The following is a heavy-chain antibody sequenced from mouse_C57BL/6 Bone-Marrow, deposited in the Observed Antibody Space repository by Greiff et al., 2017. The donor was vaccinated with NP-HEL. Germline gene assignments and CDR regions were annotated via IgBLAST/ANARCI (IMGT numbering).Heavy chain of an antibody. V-gene: IGHV10-1*01. CDR2: IRSKSNNYAT. Sequence: VQLKESGGGLVQPKGSLKLSCAASGFSFNTYAMNWVRQAPGKGLEWVARIRSKSNNYATYYADSVKDRFTISTDDSESMLYLQMNNLKTEDTAMDCCVRSVLSLFAYWGQGTLVTVSA. J-gene: IGHJ3*01. D-gene: IGHD1-1*02. CDR1: GFSFNTYA. CDR3: VRSVLSLFAY.